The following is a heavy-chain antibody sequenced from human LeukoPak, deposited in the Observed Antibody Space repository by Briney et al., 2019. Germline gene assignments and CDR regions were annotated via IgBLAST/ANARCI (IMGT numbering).Heavy chain of an antibody. V-gene: IGHV1-2*04. CDR1: GYTFTVYY. Sequence: ASVRVSCKASGYTFTVYYIHWVRQAPGQGREWMGWINPNSGGTNYAQKFQVWVTMTRDTSISSAYMELSRLRSDDTAVYYCARGTGTKGRLIYYFDYWGQGTLVTVSS. D-gene: IGHD1-1*01. J-gene: IGHJ4*02. CDR3: ARGTGTKGRLIYYFDY. CDR2: INPNSGGT.